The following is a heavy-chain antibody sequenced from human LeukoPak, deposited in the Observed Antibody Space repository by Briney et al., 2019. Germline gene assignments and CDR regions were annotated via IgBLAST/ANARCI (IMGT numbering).Heavy chain of an antibody. CDR1: GGSISSGDNY. J-gene: IGHJ6*02. D-gene: IGHD1-26*01. Sequence: SETLSLTCTVSGGSISSGDNYWSWIRQPPGKGLEWIGYIYYSGSTYYNPSLKSRVTISVDTSKNQFSLKLSSVTAADTAVYYCARGGYSGSYPLYYYYGMDVWGQGTTVTVSS. CDR2: IYYSGST. V-gene: IGHV4-30-4*01. CDR3: ARGGYSGSYPLYYYYGMDV.